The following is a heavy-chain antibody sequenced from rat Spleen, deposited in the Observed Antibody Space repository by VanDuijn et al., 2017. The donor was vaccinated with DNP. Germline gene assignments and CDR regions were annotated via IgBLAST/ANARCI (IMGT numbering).Heavy chain of an antibody. J-gene: IGHJ4*01. CDR1: GYSITTNYR. V-gene: IGHV3-3*01. CDR3: ARWPGYNPPYAMDA. D-gene: IGHD1-4*01. CDR2: ITSAGTT. Sequence: EVQLQESGPGLVKPSQSLSLTCSVTGYSITTNYRWHWIRKLPGSKLEWMGYITSAGTTKYNPSLKSRISITRDTSKNQLFLQVNSVTTEDTATYYCARWPGYNPPYAMDAWGQGTSVTVSS.